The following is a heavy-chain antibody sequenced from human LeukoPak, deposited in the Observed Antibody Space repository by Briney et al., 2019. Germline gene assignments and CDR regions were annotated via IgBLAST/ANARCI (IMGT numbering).Heavy chain of an antibody. Sequence: AGGSLRLSCAASGFTFSSYGMHWDRQAPGKGLEWVAFIRYDGSNKYYADSVKGRFTISRDNSKNTLYLQMNSLRAEDTAVYYCAKDLWMATIRAPDYWGQGTLVTVSS. J-gene: IGHJ4*02. CDR1: GFTFSSYG. CDR3: AKDLWMATIRAPDY. D-gene: IGHD5-24*01. CDR2: IRYDGSNK. V-gene: IGHV3-30*02.